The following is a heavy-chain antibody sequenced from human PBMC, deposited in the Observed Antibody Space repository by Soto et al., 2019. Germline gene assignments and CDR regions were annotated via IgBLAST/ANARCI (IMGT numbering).Heavy chain of an antibody. V-gene: IGHV4-31*03. Sequence: SETLSLTCTFSGGSISSGGYYWSWIRQHPGKGLEWIGYIYYSGSTYYNPSLKSRVTISVDTSKNQFSLKLSSVTAADTAVYYCARLRYCSGGSCYPGARGYFDLWGRGTLVTVSS. CDR2: IYYSGST. D-gene: IGHD2-15*01. J-gene: IGHJ2*01. CDR1: GGSISSGGYY. CDR3: ARLRYCSGGSCYPGARGYFDL.